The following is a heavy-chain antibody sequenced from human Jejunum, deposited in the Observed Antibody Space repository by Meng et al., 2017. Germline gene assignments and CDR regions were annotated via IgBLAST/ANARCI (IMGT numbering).Heavy chain of an antibody. D-gene: IGHD4-11*01. CDR1: GGYISSGAYC. CDR3: ARSRVTTGLSDY. Sequence: QVQMQESGPGLAPPSQTLSLTCAISGGYISSGAYCWSWIRQHSGEGLERIGYIYYSGSTNYNPFLKSRLFMSVDTYKNQFSLKLTSMTAADTAVYYCARSRVTTGLSDYWGRGTLVTVSS. CDR2: IYYSGST. J-gene: IGHJ4*02. V-gene: IGHV4-31*11.